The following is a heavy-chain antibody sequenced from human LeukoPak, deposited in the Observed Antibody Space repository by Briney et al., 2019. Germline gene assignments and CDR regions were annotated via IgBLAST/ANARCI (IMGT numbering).Heavy chain of an antibody. Sequence: GGSLRLSCAASGFSFSHYSMNWVRQAPGKGLEWVSSIGTSSGNTNYGDSVKGRFTISRDNMKNSVHLQMNSLRAEDTAVYYCAKAPVGYSSSWGCYYMDVWGKGTTVTVSS. CDR2: IGTSSGNT. J-gene: IGHJ6*03. D-gene: IGHD2-2*01. CDR3: AKAPVGYSSSWGCYYMDV. CDR1: GFSFSHYS. V-gene: IGHV3-21*01.